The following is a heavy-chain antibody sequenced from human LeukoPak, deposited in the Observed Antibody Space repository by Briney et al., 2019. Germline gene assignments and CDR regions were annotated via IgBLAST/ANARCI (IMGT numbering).Heavy chain of an antibody. CDR3: ARSYGDLYYFDS. V-gene: IGHV4-39*02. D-gene: IGHD4-17*01. Sequence: PSQTLSLTCTVSGGFISSAGYYWGWIRQPPGVALEWIGSVYYSGSTYYKSSLESRVTISVDTSKNHFSLKLASVTAADTAIYYCARSYGDLYYFDSWGQGTLVTVSS. J-gene: IGHJ4*02. CDR1: GGFISSAGYY. CDR2: VYYSGST.